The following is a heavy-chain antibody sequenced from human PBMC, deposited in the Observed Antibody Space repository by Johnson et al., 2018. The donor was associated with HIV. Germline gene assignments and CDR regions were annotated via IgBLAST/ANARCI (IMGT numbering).Heavy chain of an antibody. CDR1: GFTFGDYA. CDR2: IRSKAYGGTT. D-gene: IGHD6-13*01. J-gene: IGHJ3*02. Sequence: VQLVESGGGLVQPGRSLRLSCTASGFTFGDYAMSWVRQAPGKGLEWVGFIRSKAYGGTTEYAASVKGRFTISRDDSKNTLYLQMNSLRAEDTAVYYCAKVASQSSSWYDAFDIWGQGTMVTVSS. V-gene: IGHV3-49*04. CDR3: AKVASQSSSWYDAFDI.